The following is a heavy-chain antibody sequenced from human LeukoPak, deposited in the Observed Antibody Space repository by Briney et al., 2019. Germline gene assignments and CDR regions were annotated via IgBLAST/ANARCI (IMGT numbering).Heavy chain of an antibody. CDR1: GFTFSSYG. CDR3: AKGPSGSYQGYFDY. Sequence: GGSLRLSCAASGFTFSSYGMHWVRQAPGRGLEWVAVIWYDGSNKYYADSVKGRFTISRDNSKNTLYLQMNSLRAEDTAVYYCAKGPSGSYQGYFDYWGQGTLVIVSS. V-gene: IGHV3-33*06. J-gene: IGHJ4*02. D-gene: IGHD1-26*01. CDR2: IWYDGSNK.